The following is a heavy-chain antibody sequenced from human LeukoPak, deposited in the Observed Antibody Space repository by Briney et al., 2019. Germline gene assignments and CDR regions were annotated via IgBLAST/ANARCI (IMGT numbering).Heavy chain of an antibody. CDR2: INDSGTT. CDR1: GGSFSGYN. CDR3: ASTYYDPGGFSPFDY. J-gene: IGHJ4*02. Sequence: SETLSLTCAVYGGSFSGYNWNWIRQTPGKGLDWIGEINDSGTTNYNPSLRSRLTMSIDTSKKQFSLSLTSVTAADTAVYHCASTYYDPGGFSPFDYWGQGTLVTVSS. V-gene: IGHV4-34*01. D-gene: IGHD3-22*01.